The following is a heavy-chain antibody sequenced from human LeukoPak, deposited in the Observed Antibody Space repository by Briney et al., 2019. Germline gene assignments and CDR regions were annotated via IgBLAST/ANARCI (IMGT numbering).Heavy chain of an antibody. V-gene: IGHV4-59*01. D-gene: IGHD4-23*01. Sequence: PSETLSLTCTVSGGSISRYYWSWIRQPPGKGLEWIGYIYYSGSTNYNPSLKSRVTISVDTSKNQFSLKLSSVTAADTAVYYCARDLLNEGNHLDYWGQGTLVTVSS. CDR3: ARDLLNEGNHLDY. J-gene: IGHJ4*02. CDR1: GGSISRYY. CDR2: IYYSGST.